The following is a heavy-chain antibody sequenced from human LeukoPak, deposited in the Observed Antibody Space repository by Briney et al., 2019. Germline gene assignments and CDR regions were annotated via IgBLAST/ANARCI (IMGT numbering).Heavy chain of an antibody. V-gene: IGHV4-59*01. CDR2: IYYSGST. Sequence: SETLSLTCTVSGGSISSYYWSWIRQPPGKGLEWIGYIYYSGSTNYNPSLKSRVTISVDTSKNQFSLKLSSVSAADTAVYYCARVGRYILTGYGPEYYFDYWGQGTQVTVSS. J-gene: IGHJ4*02. D-gene: IGHD3-9*01. CDR3: ARVGRYILTGYGPEYYFDY. CDR1: GGSISSYY.